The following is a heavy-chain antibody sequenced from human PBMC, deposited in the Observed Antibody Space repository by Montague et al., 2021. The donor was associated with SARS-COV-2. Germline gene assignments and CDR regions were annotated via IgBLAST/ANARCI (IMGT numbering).Heavy chain of an antibody. CDR2: IYYSGST. Sequence: SETLSLTCSVSGGSISTYYWSWIRQPPGKGLEGIGDIYYSGSTNYNPSLKSRVTISIDTSKNQFSLELSSVTAADMAVYYCASTGGYCTGGSCYYAYWGQGTLVTVSS. J-gene: IGHJ4*02. CDR3: ASTGGYCTGGSCYYAY. CDR1: GGSISTYY. D-gene: IGHD2-15*01. V-gene: IGHV4-59*01.